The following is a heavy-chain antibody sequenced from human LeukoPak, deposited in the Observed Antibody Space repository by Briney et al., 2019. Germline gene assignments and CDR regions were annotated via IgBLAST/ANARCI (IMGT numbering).Heavy chain of an antibody. J-gene: IGHJ4*02. V-gene: IGHV3-21*01. Sequence: GGSLRLSCVGSGFTFSNYGMSWVRQAPGKGLEWVSSISSSSSYIYYADSVKGRFTISRDNAKNSLYLQMNSLRAEDTAVYYCARGRESTPDYWGQGTLVTVSS. CDR2: ISSSSSYI. CDR1: GFTFSNYG. CDR3: ARGRESTPDY.